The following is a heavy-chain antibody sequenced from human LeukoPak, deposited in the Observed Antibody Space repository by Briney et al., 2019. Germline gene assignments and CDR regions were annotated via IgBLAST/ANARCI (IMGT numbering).Heavy chain of an antibody. CDR3: ARHYYDSGVSPFDY. CDR2: ISSSSSYI. V-gene: IGHV3-21*04. Sequence: GGSLRLSCAASGFTFSSYSMNWVRQAPGKGLEWVSSISSSSSYIYYADSVKGRFTISRDNSKNTLYLQMNSLRAEDTAVYYCARHYYDSGVSPFDYWGQGTLVTVSS. J-gene: IGHJ4*02. CDR1: GFTFSSYS. D-gene: IGHD3-22*01.